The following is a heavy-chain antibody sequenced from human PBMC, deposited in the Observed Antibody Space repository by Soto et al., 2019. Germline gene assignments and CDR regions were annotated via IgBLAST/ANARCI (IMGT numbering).Heavy chain of an antibody. D-gene: IGHD3-10*01. Sequence: EVQLVESGGGLVQPGGSLRLSCEASGFTFSSHWMHWVRQAPGNGLVWVSRIYTDGSRADYADSVKGRLTISRDNAKNTVYLQVNSLGAEDTAVYFCARGAQNYYYFDYWGQGTLVTVSS. CDR3: ARGAQNYYYFDY. CDR1: GFTFSSHW. V-gene: IGHV3-74*01. CDR2: IYTDGSRA. J-gene: IGHJ4*02.